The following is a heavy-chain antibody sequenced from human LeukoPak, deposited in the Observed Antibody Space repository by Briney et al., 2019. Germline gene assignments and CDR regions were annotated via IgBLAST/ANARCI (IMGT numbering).Heavy chain of an antibody. CDR1: YAVTGKS. D-gene: IGHD5-18*01. V-gene: IGHV1-8*01. CDR3: ARGRTYSLRAFDI. CDR2: MNPNSGNT. J-gene: IGHJ3*02. Sequence: YAVTGKSVDRGGRGISQGNKWMGWMNPNSGNTGYAQKFQGRVTMTRNTSISTAYKELSSLRSEDTAVYYCARGRTYSLRAFDIWGQGTMVTVSS.